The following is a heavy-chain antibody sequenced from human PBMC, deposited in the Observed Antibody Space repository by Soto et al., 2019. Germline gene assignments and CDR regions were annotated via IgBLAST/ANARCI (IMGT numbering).Heavy chain of an antibody. Sequence: ASVKVSCKASGYTFTSYGISWVRQAPGQGLEWMGWISAYNGNTNYALKLQGRVTMTTDTSTSTAYMELRSLRSDDTAVYYCARYSGSYPDYYYTVGVWGQGTTVTISS. J-gene: IGHJ6*02. CDR1: GYTFTSYG. CDR2: ISAYNGNT. CDR3: ARYSGSYPDYYYTVGV. D-gene: IGHD1-26*01. V-gene: IGHV1-18*01.